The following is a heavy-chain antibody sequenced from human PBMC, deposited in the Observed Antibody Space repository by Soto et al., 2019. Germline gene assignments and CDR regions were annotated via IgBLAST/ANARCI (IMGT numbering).Heavy chain of an antibody. CDR1: GFTFSDFA. V-gene: IGHV3-23*01. D-gene: IGHD2-2*03. CDR3: AKMEGMDPWAYSFDY. J-gene: IGHJ4*02. CDR2: IYGGGNGP. Sequence: EVQVLESGGGLVQPGGSLRLSCAATGFTFSDFAMSWVRQAPGKGLEWVSRIYGGGNGPHYADSVKGRVTISRDNSKNTLYLQMNRLRAEDTAVYYCAKMEGMDPWAYSFDYWGQGTLVTVSS.